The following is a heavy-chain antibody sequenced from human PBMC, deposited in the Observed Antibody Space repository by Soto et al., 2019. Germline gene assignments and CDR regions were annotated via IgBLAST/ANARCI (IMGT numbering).Heavy chain of an antibody. CDR3: ARDSGLAAAGSEDYYYGMDV. CDR2: IYYSGST. Sequence: PKPLTWSVSGGYIRRGGDYWSWNHKQQGAGLEWIGYIYYSGSTYYNPSLKSRVTISVDTSKNQFSLKLGSVTAADTAVYYCARDSGLAAAGSEDYYYGMDVWGQGTTVTVSS. V-gene: IGHV4-31*02. CDR1: GGYIRRGGDY. D-gene: IGHD6-13*01. J-gene: IGHJ6*02.